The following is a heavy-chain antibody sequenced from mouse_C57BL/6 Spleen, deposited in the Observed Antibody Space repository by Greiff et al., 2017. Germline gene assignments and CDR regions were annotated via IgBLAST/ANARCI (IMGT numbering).Heavy chain of an antibody. J-gene: IGHJ3*01. CDR3: ASGIYDCLSWFAD. V-gene: IGHV1-69*01. CDR2: IDPSDSYT. CDR1: GYTFTSYW. Sequence: QVQLQQPGAELVMPGASVKLSCTASGYTFTSYWMHWVKQRPGQGLEWIGEIDPSDSYTNYTQKFKGKSTLTVDKSSSTAYMQLSSLTSEDSAVYYCASGIYDCLSWFADWGQGTLVTVSA. D-gene: IGHD2-3*01.